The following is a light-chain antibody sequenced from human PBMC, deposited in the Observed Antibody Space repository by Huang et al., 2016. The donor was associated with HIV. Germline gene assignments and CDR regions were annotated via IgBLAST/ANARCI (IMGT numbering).Light chain of an antibody. CDR3: QQSYSNTFT. V-gene: IGKV1-39*01. CDR1: QSISSY. CDR2: AAS. J-gene: IGKJ3*01. Sequence: DIQMTQSPSSLSASVGDRVIITCRASQSISSYLNWYQQQPGKAPNLLIYAASSLQSGVPSRFSGSESGTDFTLTIRSLQPEDFATYYCQQSYSNTFTFGDGTKVDVK.